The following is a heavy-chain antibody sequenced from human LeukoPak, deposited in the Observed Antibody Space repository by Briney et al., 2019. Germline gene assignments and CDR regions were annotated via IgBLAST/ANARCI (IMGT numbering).Heavy chain of an antibody. V-gene: IGHV3-30*02. CDR1: GFTFSSYG. Sequence: GGSLRLSCAASGFTFSSYGMHWVRQAPGKGLEWVAFIRYDGSNKYYADSVKGRFTISRDNSKNTLYLQMNSLRAEDTAVYYCAQDGSLVNTVTTPYYFDYWGQGTLVTVSS. J-gene: IGHJ4*02. CDR2: IRYDGSNK. D-gene: IGHD4-17*01. CDR3: AQDGSLVNTVTTPYYFDY.